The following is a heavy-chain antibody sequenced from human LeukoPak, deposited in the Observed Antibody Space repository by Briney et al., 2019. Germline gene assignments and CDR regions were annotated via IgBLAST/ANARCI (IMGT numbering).Heavy chain of an antibody. D-gene: IGHD3-22*01. Sequence: GSLRLSCAASGFTFSSYSINWIRQPPGKGLEWIGYIYYSGSTNYNPSLKSRVTISVDTSKNQFSLKLSSVTAADTAVYYCARVRYYYDSSGYSYYFDYWGQGTLVTVSS. CDR1: GFTFSSYS. CDR3: ARVRYYYDSSGYSYYFDY. J-gene: IGHJ4*02. V-gene: IGHV4-59*01. CDR2: IYYSGST.